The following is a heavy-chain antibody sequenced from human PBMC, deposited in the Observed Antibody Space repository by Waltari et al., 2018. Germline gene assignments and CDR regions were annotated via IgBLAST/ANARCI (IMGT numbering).Heavy chain of an antibody. J-gene: IGHJ5*02. V-gene: IGHV3-21*03. CDR2: IGGTHANI. CDR3: TRDLYGSGGDWFDP. CDR1: GFDFSSYD. Sequence: EVRLAESGGGLVKPGGSLRLSCTACGFDFSSYDVNWVRQAPGTGLEWVSSIGGTHANIFYADSVKGRFTVSRDNAKNSLYLQMDNLRAEDSGLYFCTRDLYGSGGDWFDPWGQGTLVTVSS. D-gene: IGHD3-10*01.